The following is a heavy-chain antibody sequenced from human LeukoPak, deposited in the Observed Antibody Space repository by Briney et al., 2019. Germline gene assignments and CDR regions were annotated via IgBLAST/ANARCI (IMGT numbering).Heavy chain of an antibody. CDR1: GGSFSGYY. V-gene: IGHV4-34*01. Sequence: SETLSLTCAVYGGSFSGYYWSWIRQPPGKGPEWIGEINHSGSTNYNPSLESRVTISVDTSKNQFSLKLSSVTAADTAVYYCARDVRTVPYYYYGMDVWGQGTTVTVSS. D-gene: IGHD4-17*01. J-gene: IGHJ6*02. CDR2: INHSGST. CDR3: ARDVRTVPYYYYGMDV.